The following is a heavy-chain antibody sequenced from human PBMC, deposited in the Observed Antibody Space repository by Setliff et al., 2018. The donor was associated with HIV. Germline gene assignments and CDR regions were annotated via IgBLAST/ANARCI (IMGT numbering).Heavy chain of an antibody. D-gene: IGHD2-21*02. Sequence: SETLSLTCTVSGGSISNNSYYWGWVRQPPGKGLELIGNLFYNGNTYYNPSLKSRVTISVDTSKNHFSLRLSSVTAADTAVYYCARGEFYCGTDCYWSSFDYWGQGSLVTVSS. CDR3: ARGEFYCGTDCYWSSFDY. V-gene: IGHV4-39*02. J-gene: IGHJ4*02. CDR1: GGSISNNSYY. CDR2: LFYNGNT.